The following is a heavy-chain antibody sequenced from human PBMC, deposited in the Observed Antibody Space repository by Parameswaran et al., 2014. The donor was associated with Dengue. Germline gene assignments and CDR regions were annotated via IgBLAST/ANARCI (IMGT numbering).Heavy chain of an antibody. Sequence: WIRQPPGKGLEWIGTIYHSGTTSYNPSLKGRVTISVDTSKNQFSLKLSSVTAADTAVYYCARVEWWNHYGMDVWGQGTTVTVSS. J-gene: IGHJ6*02. CDR3: ARVEWWNHYGMDV. D-gene: IGHD2-15*01. V-gene: IGHV4-38-2*02. CDR2: IYHSGTT.